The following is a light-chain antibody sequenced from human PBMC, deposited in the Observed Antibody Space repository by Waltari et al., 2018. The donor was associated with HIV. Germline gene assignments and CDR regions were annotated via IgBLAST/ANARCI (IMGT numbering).Light chain of an antibody. V-gene: IGLV2-23*02. Sequence: QSALTQPASVSGSPGPSITISCAGGSTDVGVYNYVSWYQQYPGKVPKVVIYDVTERPSGVSNRFYGSKSGNTASLTSSGLQAEDEADYYCCSFAGTNTWVFGGGTRLTV. CDR2: DVT. CDR1: STDVGVYNY. CDR3: CSFAGTNTWV. J-gene: IGLJ3*02.